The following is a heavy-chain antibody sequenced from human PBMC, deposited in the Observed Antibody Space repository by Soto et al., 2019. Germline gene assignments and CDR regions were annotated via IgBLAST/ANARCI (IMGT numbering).Heavy chain of an antibody. Sequence: GGSLRLSCAASGFTFSSYCMNWVRQAPGKGLEWVSYISSSSSTIYYADSVKGRFTVSRDNAKNSLYLQMNSLRAEDTAAYYCARAAVAVNWYFDLWGRGTLVTVSS. CDR1: GFTFSSYC. CDR2: ISSSSSTI. J-gene: IGHJ2*01. CDR3: ARAAVAVNWYFDL. V-gene: IGHV3-48*01. D-gene: IGHD6-19*01.